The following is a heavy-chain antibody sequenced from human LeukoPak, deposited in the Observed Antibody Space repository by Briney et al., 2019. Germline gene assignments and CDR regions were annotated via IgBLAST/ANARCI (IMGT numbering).Heavy chain of an antibody. D-gene: IGHD3-16*02. J-gene: IGHJ5*02. CDR2: INPNSGGT. V-gene: IGHV1-2*02. CDR3: ARENVWGSYRFHT. CDR1: GYTFTGYY. Sequence: ASVTVSCKASGYTFTGYYMHWVRQAPGQGLEGMGWINPNSGGTNYAQKFQGRVTMTRDTSISTAYMELSRLRSDDTAVYYCARENVWGSYRFHTWGQGTLVTVSS.